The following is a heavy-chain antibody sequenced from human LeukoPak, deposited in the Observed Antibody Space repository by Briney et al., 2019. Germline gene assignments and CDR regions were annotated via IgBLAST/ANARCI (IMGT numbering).Heavy chain of an antibody. Sequence: SETLSLTCAVYGGSFSGYYWSWIRQPPGKGLGWIGEINHSGSTNYNPSLKSRVTISVDTSKNQFSLKLSSVTAADTAVYYCARLXXYYDSSGYYSYYYYYYMDVWGKGTTVTISS. CDR2: INHSGST. CDR1: GGSFSGYY. J-gene: IGHJ6*03. D-gene: IGHD3-22*01. CDR3: ARLXXYYDSSGYYSYYYYYYMDV. V-gene: IGHV4-34*01.